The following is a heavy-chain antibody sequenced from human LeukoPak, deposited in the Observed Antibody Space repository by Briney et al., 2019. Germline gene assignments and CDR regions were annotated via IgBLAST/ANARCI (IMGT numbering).Heavy chain of an antibody. CDR1: GFTFSSYG. J-gene: IGHJ4*02. CDR2: ISYDGSNK. CDR3: AKVAYGSGSYPDY. V-gene: IGHV3-30*18. D-gene: IGHD3-10*01. Sequence: PGRSLRLSCAASGFTFSSYGMHWVRQAPGKGLEWVTVISYDGSNKYYADSVKGRFTISRDNSKNTLYLQMNSLRAEDTAVYYCAKVAYGSGSYPDYWGQGTLVTVSS.